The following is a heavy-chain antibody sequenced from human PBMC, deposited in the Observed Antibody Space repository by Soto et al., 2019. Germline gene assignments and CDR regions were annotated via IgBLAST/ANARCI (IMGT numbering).Heavy chain of an antibody. J-gene: IGHJ6*03. D-gene: IGHD2-15*01. CDR3: AKPPLLVAATTYYYYIDV. V-gene: IGHV3-23*01. CDR1: GFTFSSYA. CDR2: ISGSGGST. Sequence: EVQLLESGGGLVQPGGSLRLSCAASGFTFSSYAMSWVRQAPGKGLEWVSAISGSGGSTYYADSVKGRFTISRDNSKNTLYLQRNGLRAEDTAVYYCAKPPLLVAATTYYYYIDVWGKGTTVTVSS.